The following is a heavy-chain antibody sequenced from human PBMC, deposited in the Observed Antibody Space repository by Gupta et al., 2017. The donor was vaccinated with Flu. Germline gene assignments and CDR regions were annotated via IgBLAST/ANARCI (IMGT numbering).Heavy chain of an antibody. CDR3: ARDWGVPLYDVGD. CDR2: IKQDGSEK. Sequence: FSSDWMSWVRQAPGKGLEWVANIKQDGSEKYYVDSVKGRFTISRDNAKNSLYLQMNSLRAEDTAVYYCARDWGVPLYDVGDWGQGTLVTVSS. J-gene: IGHJ4*02. D-gene: IGHD3-16*01. CDR1: FSSDW. V-gene: IGHV3-7*01.